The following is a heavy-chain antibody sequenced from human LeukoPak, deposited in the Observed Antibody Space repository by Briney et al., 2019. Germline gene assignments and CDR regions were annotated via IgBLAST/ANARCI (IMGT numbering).Heavy chain of an antibody. CDR2: IWYDGSNK. CDR1: GFTFSSYD. Sequence: GGSLRLSCAASGFTFSSYDMHWVRQAPGKGLEWVAVIWYDGSNKYYADSVKGRFTISRDNSKNTLYLQMNSLRAEDTAVYYCAKAIVGATGYFQHWGQGTLVTVSS. CDR3: AKAIVGATGYFQH. V-gene: IGHV3-33*06. D-gene: IGHD1-26*01. J-gene: IGHJ1*01.